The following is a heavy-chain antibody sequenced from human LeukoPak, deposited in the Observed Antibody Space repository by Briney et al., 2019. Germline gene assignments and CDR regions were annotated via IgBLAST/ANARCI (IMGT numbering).Heavy chain of an antibody. CDR3: ARSVAVAGTNYYYYYYMDV. CDR1: GGSLSSYY. J-gene: IGHJ6*03. D-gene: IGHD6-19*01. CDR2: IYTSGST. V-gene: IGHV4-4*09. Sequence: PSETLSLTCTVSGGSLSSYYWSWIRQPPGKGLEGIGYIYTSGSTNYNPSLKSRVTISVDTSKNQFSLKLSSVTAADTAVYYCARSVAVAGTNYYYYYYMDVWGKGTTVTVSS.